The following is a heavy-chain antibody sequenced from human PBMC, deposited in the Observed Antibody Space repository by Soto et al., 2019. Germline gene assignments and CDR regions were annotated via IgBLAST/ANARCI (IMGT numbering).Heavy chain of an antibody. CDR1: GFTFSSYA. D-gene: IGHD5-18*01. J-gene: IGHJ4*02. Sequence: GSLRLSCAASGFTFSSYAMSWVRQAPGKRLEWVSAISGSGGSTYYADSVKGRFTISRDNSKNTLYLQMNSLRAEDTAVYYCAKDKGRGYSYGILDYWGQGTLVTVSS. V-gene: IGHV3-23*01. CDR3: AKDKGRGYSYGILDY. CDR2: ISGSGGST.